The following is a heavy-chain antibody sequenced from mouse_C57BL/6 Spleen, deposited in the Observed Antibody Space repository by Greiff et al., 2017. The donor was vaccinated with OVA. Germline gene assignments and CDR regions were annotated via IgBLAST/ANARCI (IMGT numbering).Heavy chain of an antibody. Sequence: QVQLQQPGTELVRPGASVKLSCKASGYTFTSYWMHWVKQRPGQGLEWIGNINPRNGGTNYNEKFKSKATLTVDKSSSTAYMQLSSLTSEDSAVYSVSCGGVYYGYYGRSGYWGQGTTLTVSS. D-gene: IGHD2-3*01. V-gene: IGHV1-53*01. CDR3: SCGGVYYGYYGRSGY. CDR1: GYTFTSYW. J-gene: IGHJ2*01. CDR2: INPRNGGT.